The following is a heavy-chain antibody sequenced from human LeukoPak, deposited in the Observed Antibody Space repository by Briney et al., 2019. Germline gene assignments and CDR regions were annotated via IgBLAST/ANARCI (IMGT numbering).Heavy chain of an antibody. D-gene: IGHD3-10*01. CDR2: IWYDGTNK. CDR3: ARGRFGELSVATFDL. V-gene: IGHV3-33*01. J-gene: IGHJ3*01. Sequence: GRSLRLSCAASGFTFNNYGMHWVRQAPGKGLEWVALIWYDGTNKYYGDSVKGRFTISRDNSKNTLYLQMNSLRAEDTAVYYCARGRFGELSVATFDLWGQGTMVTVSS. CDR1: GFTFNNYG.